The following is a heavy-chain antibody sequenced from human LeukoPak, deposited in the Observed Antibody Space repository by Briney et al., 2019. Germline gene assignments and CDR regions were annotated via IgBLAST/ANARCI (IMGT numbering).Heavy chain of an antibody. V-gene: IGHV4-59*08. J-gene: IGHJ4*02. CDR3: ARAVDAGGPDFDY. CDR2: IYYSGST. Sequence: SETLSLTCTVSGGSISNYYWSWIRQPPGKGLEWIGYIYYSGSTNYNPSLKSRVTISVDTSKNQFSLKLSSVTAADTAVYYCARAVDAGGPDFDYWGQGTLVTVSS. D-gene: IGHD3-10*01. CDR1: GGSISNYY.